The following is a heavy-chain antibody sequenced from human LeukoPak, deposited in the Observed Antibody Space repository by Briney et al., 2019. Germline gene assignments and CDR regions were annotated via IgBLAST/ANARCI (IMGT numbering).Heavy chain of an antibody. D-gene: IGHD2-2*01. V-gene: IGHV3-7*03. CDR3: AKDSCSSTSCHFDY. CDR1: GFTFSTYP. CDR2: IMQDGSEK. J-gene: IGHJ4*02. Sequence: GGSLRLSCAASGFTFSTYPMTWVRQAPGKGLEWVANIMQDGSEKYYVDSVKGRFTISRDNAKNSLYLQMNSLRAEDTALYYCAKDSCSSTSCHFDYWGQGTLVTVSS.